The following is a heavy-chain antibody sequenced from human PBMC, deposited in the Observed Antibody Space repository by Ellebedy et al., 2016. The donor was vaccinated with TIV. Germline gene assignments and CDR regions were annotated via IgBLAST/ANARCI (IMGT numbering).Heavy chain of an antibody. CDR2: ISYSGTT. J-gene: IGHJ4*02. CDR3: ARLIMTTVTNPLDY. CDR1: GGSISSSSYY. Sequence: MPSETLSLTCTVSGGSISSSSYYWGWIRQPPGKGLEWFGSISYSGTTHYNPSLKSRSTISVDTSKNHFSLKLSSVTAAETAVYYCARLIMTTVTNPLDYWGQGTLVTVSS. V-gene: IGHV4-39*01. D-gene: IGHD4-11*01.